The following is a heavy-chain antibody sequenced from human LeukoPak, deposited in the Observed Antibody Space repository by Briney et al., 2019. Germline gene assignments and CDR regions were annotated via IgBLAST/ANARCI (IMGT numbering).Heavy chain of an antibody. J-gene: IGHJ4*02. CDR2: MNPNSGGT. Sequence: ASVKVSCKASGYTFTSYDINWVRQATGQGLEWMGWMNPNSGGTNYAQKFQGRVTMTRDTSISTAYMELSRLRSDDTAVYYCARDLGHGYWGQGTLVTVSS. D-gene: IGHD3-16*01. V-gene: IGHV1-2*02. CDR1: GYTFTSYD. CDR3: ARDLGHGY.